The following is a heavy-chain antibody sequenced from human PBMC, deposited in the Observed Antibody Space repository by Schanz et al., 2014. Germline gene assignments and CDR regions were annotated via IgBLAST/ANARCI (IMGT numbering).Heavy chain of an antibody. J-gene: IGHJ4*02. D-gene: IGHD3-3*01. CDR3: ARKGMPPIWSGYPYFFDF. CDR1: GDTFDNFG. V-gene: IGHV1-69*04. Sequence: QVQLVQSGAEVKKPGSSVKVSCKATGDTFDNFGISWVRQAPGQGPEWIGRFMPFLGITNLAQKFQDRVTMTADKATSTAYMELSGLRSEDTAVYYCARKGMPPIWSGYPYFFDFWGQGTLVTVSS. CDR2: FMPFLGIT.